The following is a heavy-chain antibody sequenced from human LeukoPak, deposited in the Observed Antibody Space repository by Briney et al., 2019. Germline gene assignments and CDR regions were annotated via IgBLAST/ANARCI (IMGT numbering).Heavy chain of an antibody. Sequence: QSGGSLRLSCAASGLTFSSYWMHWVRQAPGKGLVWVSRINSDGSGTTYADSVKGRFTIPRDNAKNTLYLQMNSLRAEDTAVYYCARDLYYGMDVWGQGTTVTVFS. V-gene: IGHV3-74*01. CDR2: INSDGSGT. CDR1: GLTFSSYW. J-gene: IGHJ6*02. CDR3: ARDLYYGMDV.